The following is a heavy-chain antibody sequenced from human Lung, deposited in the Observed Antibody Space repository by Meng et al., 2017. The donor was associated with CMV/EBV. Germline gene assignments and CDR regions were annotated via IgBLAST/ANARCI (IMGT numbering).Heavy chain of an antibody. J-gene: IGHJ6*02. CDR2: IYSGGST. CDR1: GFTVSSNY. Sequence: GESLKISCAASGFTVSSNYMSWVRQAPGKGLEWVSVIYSGGSTYYADSVKGRFTISRDNSKNTLYLQMNSLRAEDTAVYYCARDQGRGYSYGQAYYYGMDVWGQGTRVTVSS. V-gene: IGHV3-66*02. D-gene: IGHD5-18*01. CDR3: ARDQGRGYSYGQAYYYGMDV.